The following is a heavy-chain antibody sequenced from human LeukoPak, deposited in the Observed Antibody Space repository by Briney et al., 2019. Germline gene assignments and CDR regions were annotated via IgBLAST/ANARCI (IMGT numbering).Heavy chain of an antibody. CDR1: GFTFSSYW. Sequence: GGSLRLSCAASGFTFSSYWMSWVRQAPGKGLEWVANIKQDGSEKYYVDSVKGRFTISGDNAKNSLYLQMNSLRAEDTAVYYCARTYMVRGVAPFDYWGQGTLVTVSS. D-gene: IGHD3-10*01. J-gene: IGHJ4*02. CDR3: ARTYMVRGVAPFDY. CDR2: IKQDGSEK. V-gene: IGHV3-7*01.